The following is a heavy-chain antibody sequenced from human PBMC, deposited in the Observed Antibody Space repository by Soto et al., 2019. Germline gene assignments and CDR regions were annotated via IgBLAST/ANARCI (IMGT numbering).Heavy chain of an antibody. CDR1: GGSLSGYY. CDR3: ARRNYFYALDV. V-gene: IGHV4-34*01. CDR2: INYSGST. Sequence: PSETLSLTCAVSGGSLSGYYWGWVRQPPGKGLEWVGEINYSGSTNYNPSLKRRVTISVDTSKNQVSLKVTSVTAADTAMYYCARRNYFYALDVWGQGTTVTVSS. J-gene: IGHJ6*02.